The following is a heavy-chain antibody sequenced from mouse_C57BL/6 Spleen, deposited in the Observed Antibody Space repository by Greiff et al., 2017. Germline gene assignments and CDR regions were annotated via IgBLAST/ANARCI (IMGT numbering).Heavy chain of an antibody. Sequence: EVKVVESGEGLVKPGGSLKLSCAASGFTFSSYAMSWVRQTPEKRLEWVAYISSGGDYIYYADTVKGRFTISRDNARNTLYLQMSSLKSEDTAMYYCTRVGVDFDYWGQGTTLTVSS. CDR3: TRVGVDFDY. D-gene: IGHD3-1*01. V-gene: IGHV5-9-1*02. J-gene: IGHJ2*01. CDR1: GFTFSSYA. CDR2: ISSGGDYI.